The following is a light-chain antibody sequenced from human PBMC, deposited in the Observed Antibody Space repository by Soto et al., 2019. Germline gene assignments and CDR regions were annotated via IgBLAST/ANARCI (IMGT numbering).Light chain of an antibody. Sequence: EIVLTQSPGTLSLSPGVRATLSCRASQSVSSSYLAWYQQKPGQAPRLLIYGASSRATGIPDRFSGSGSGTDFTLTISRLEPEDFAVYYCQQYGSSVTFGQGTKVDIK. J-gene: IGKJ1*01. CDR1: QSVSSSY. CDR2: GAS. V-gene: IGKV3-20*01. CDR3: QQYGSSVT.